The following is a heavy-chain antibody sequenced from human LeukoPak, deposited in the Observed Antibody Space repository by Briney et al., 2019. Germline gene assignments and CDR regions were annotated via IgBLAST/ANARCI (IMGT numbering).Heavy chain of an antibody. J-gene: IGHJ4*02. CDR2: ISYDGSNK. CDR3: AREYDSSGNEPLDY. CDR1: GFAFSNYN. D-gene: IGHD3-22*01. V-gene: IGHV3-30-3*01. Sequence: PGGSLRLSCAASGFAFSNYNMNWVRQAPGKGLEWVAVISYDGSNKYYADSVKGRFTISRDNSKNTLYLQMNSLRAEDTAVYYCAREYDSSGNEPLDYWGQGTLVTVSS.